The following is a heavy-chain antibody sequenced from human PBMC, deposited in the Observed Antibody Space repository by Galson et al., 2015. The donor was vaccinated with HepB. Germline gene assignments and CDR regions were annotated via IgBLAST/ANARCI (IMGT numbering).Heavy chain of an antibody. CDR3: ARALTRLGSGSLLGY. D-gene: IGHD3-10*01. J-gene: IGHJ4*02. CDR2: INAGYGDT. Sequence: SVKVSCKASGYTFTNYAMQWVRQAPGQRLDWMGWINAGYGDTRYSQKFQGRVTFTRDTSATTVYMELSSLRSEDTAVYYCARALTRLGSGSLLGYWGQGTLVTVSP. V-gene: IGHV1-3*01. CDR1: GYTFTNYA.